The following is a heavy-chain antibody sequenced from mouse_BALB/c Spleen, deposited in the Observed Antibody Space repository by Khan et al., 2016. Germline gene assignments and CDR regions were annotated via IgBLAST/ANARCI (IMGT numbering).Heavy chain of an antibody. CDR2: ISDGGSYT. D-gene: IGHD2-4*01. Sequence: EVELVESGGGLVKPGGSLKLSCAASGFTFSDYYMYWVRQTPEKRLEWVATISDGGSYTYYPDSVKGRFTTSRDNAKNTLYLQMSSLKSEDTSLYYCSRSTMITAWFAYWGQGTLVTVSA. J-gene: IGHJ3*01. V-gene: IGHV5-4*02. CDR1: GFTFSDYY. CDR3: SRSTMITAWFAY.